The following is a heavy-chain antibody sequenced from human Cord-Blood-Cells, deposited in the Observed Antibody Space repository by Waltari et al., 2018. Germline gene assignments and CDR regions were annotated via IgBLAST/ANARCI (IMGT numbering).Heavy chain of an antibody. V-gene: IGHV3-23*01. J-gene: IGHJ4*02. D-gene: IGHD7-27*01. CDR1: GFTFSSYA. CDR2: ISGSGGST. Sequence: EVQLLESGGGLVQPGGSLRLSCAASGFTFSSYAMSWVRQAPGKGLAWVSAISGSGGSTYYADSVKGRFTISRDNSKNTLYLQMNSLRAEDTAVYYCAKDRLNWGWGGDYFDYWGQGTLVTVSS. CDR3: AKDRLNWGWGGDYFDY.